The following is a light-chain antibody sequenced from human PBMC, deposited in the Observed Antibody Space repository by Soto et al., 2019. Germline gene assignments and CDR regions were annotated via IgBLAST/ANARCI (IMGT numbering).Light chain of an antibody. Sequence: DIQMTQSPSTLSASVGDRVTITCRASQSISSWLAWYQQKPGKAPKLLIYKASNLESGVPSRFSGSGSGTEFTLTISSLQPDDFATYYCQQYTSWTFGQGTTVEIK. CDR1: QSISSW. V-gene: IGKV1-5*03. CDR2: KAS. CDR3: QQYTSWT. J-gene: IGKJ1*01.